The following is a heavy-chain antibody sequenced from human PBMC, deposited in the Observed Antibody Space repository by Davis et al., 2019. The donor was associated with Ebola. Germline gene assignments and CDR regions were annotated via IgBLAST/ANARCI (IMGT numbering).Heavy chain of an antibody. CDR3: ARDTRPCGNDCYDDTFDM. CDR1: GVSITTYF. J-gene: IGHJ3*02. Sequence: PSETLSLTCTVSGVSITTYFWSWIRQSPGKGLEWVGFIHHGGGANSNPSLQSRVTFSIDTSKSQVSLKLTSVTAADTAVYYCARDTRPCGNDCYDDTFDMWGQGTMVSVSS. CDR2: IHHGGGA. D-gene: IGHD2-21*01. V-gene: IGHV4-59*12.